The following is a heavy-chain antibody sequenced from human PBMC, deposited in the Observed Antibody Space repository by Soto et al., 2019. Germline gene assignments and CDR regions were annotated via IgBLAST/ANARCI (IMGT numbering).Heavy chain of an antibody. V-gene: IGHV3-15*01. CDR2: AKRKAAGGAI. CDR3: TTRYGSDWYG. J-gene: IGHJ4*02. D-gene: IGHD6-19*01. Sequence: PGGSLRLSCAAYGINLDSAWINWVRQAPGKGLEWVAQAKRKAAGGAIDYAAPVKGRFIISRDDSKNMAYLQMNSLKIEDTALYYCTTRYGSDWYGWGQGTLVTVS. CDR1: GINLDSAW.